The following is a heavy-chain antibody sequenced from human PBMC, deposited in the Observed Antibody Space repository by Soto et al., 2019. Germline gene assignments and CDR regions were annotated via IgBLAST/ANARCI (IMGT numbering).Heavy chain of an antibody. Sequence: SETLSLTCTVSGGSISPYYWSWIRQPPGKGLEWIGYVYYSGNTNYNPSLESRVTISVDTSRNQFSLNLTSATAADTAVYYCARDRAGGYSYGYVSSPSGYFDYWGQGTLVTVSS. J-gene: IGHJ4*02. V-gene: IGHV4-59*01. D-gene: IGHD5-18*01. CDR2: VYYSGNT. CDR1: GGSISPYY. CDR3: ARDRAGGYSYGYVSSPSGYFDY.